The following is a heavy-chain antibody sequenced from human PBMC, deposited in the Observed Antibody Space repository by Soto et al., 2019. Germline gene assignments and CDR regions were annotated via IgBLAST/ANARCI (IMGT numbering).Heavy chain of an antibody. V-gene: IGHV4-59*01. Sequence: QVQLQESGPGLAKPSETLSLTCTVSGGSIGSYYWSWIRKAPGKGLEWIGYVYYSGSTKYNPSLKSRVTISLDTPKQQFFLKLNSVTAADTAVYYCARDVGYANGLDYWGQRTRVIVS. CDR1: GGSIGSYY. D-gene: IGHD2-2*01. CDR2: VYYSGST. J-gene: IGHJ4*02. CDR3: ARDVGYANGLDY.